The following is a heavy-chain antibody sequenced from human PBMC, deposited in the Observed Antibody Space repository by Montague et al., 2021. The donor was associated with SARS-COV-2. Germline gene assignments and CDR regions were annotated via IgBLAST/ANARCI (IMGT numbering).Heavy chain of an antibody. CDR2: ISDSGRT. CDR3: ARLVWFGELSSENWFDP. CDR1: GDSIRSYH. V-gene: IGHV4-59*08. D-gene: IGHD3-10*01. J-gene: IGHJ5*02. Sequence: SETLSLTCTVSGDSIRSYHWTWIRQPPGKGLEWIGRISDSGRTIXNPSLKSRVTISVDTSKSQFSLKLNSVTAADTAVYYCARLVWFGELSSENWFDPWGQGTLVTVSS.